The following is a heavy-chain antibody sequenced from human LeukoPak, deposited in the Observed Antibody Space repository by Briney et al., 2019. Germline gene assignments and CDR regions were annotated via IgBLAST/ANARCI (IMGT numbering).Heavy chain of an antibody. CDR1: GFTFSSYS. CDR3: ARDPRPDFWSGYSPHDY. D-gene: IGHD3-3*01. V-gene: IGHV3-21*01. J-gene: IGHJ4*02. CDR2: ISSSSSSYI. Sequence: PGGSLRLSCAASGFTFSSYSLNWVRQAPGKGLEWVSSISSSSSSYIYYADSVKGRFTISRDNAKNSLYLQMNSLRAEDTAVYYCARDPRPDFWSGYSPHDYWGQGTLVTVSS.